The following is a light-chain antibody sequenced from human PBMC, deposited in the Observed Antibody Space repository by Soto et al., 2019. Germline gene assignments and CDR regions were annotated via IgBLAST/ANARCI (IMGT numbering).Light chain of an antibody. CDR3: SSHSITTTPWV. CDR2: DVI. Sequence: SVLTQPASVSGSPGQSITISCTGTSSDIGAYDYVSWYQHHPGKAPKVMIYDVINRPSGVSNRFSGSKSGYTASLTISGLQAEDEADYYCSSHSITTTPWVFGGGTKLTVL. CDR1: SSDIGAYDY. J-gene: IGLJ3*02. V-gene: IGLV2-14*03.